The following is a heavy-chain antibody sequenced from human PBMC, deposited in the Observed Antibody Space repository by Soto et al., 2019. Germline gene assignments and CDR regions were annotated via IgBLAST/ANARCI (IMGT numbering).Heavy chain of an antibody. CDR2: VYYSGNT. CDR3: ARQNWLDNTRYVVGHDYHGLDV. J-gene: IGHJ6*04. V-gene: IGHV4-59*01. Sequence: SDTLSLTCSGSGGSIISYYWSWIREPPSKGLEWLGNVYYSGNTNYNPSFQSRVTISVDTSNKWFALKLNSVTAADTAVYYCARQNWLDNTRYVVGHDYHGLDVWGKGTTVT. D-gene: IGHD3-10*02. CDR1: GGSIISYY.